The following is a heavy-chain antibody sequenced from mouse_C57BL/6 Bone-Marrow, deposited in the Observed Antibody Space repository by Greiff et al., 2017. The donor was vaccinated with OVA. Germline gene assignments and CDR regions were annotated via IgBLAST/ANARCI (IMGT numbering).Heavy chain of an antibody. Sequence: VKLVESGPELVKPGASVKLSCKASGYTFTSYDINWVKQRPGQGLEWIGWIYPRDGSTKYNEKFKGKATLTVDTSSSTAYMELHSLTSEDSAVYFCAREALITTVVARSHWYFDVWGTGTTVTVSS. CDR2: IYPRDGST. D-gene: IGHD1-1*01. CDR1: GYTFTSYD. J-gene: IGHJ1*03. CDR3: AREALITTVVARSHWYFDV. V-gene: IGHV1-85*01.